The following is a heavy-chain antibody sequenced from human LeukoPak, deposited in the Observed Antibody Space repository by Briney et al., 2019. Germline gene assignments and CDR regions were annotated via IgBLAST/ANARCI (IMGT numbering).Heavy chain of an antibody. D-gene: IGHD5-18*01. J-gene: IGHJ5*02. Sequence: SETLSLTCTVSGYSISSGYYWGWIRQPPGKGLEWIGSIYHSGSTSYNPSLKSRVTISVDTSKNQFSLKLSSVTAADTAVYYCARDGQLLGLLPPYSYVTGDWFDPWGQGTLVTVSS. CDR2: IYHSGST. CDR1: GYSISSGYY. CDR3: ARDGQLLGLLPPYSYVTGDWFDP. V-gene: IGHV4-38-2*02.